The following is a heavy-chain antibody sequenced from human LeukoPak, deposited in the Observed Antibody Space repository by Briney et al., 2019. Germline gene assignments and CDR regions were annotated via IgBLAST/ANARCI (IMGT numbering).Heavy chain of an antibody. Sequence: NPSETLSLTCTVSGGSISSYYWSWIRQPPGKGLEWIGYIYYSGSTNYNPSLKSRVTISVDTSKNQFSLKLSSVTAADTAVYYCARSGYSSGWYHFDCWGQGTLVTVSS. CDR1: GGSISSYY. CDR3: ARSGYSSGWYHFDC. CDR2: IYYSGST. J-gene: IGHJ4*02. V-gene: IGHV4-59*01. D-gene: IGHD6-19*01.